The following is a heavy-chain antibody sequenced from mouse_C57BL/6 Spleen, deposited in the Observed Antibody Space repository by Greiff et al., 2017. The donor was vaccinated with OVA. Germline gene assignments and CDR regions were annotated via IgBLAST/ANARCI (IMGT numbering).Heavy chain of an antibody. CDR2: IYPRSGNT. D-gene: IGHD2-3*01. V-gene: IGHV1-81*01. J-gene: IGHJ3*01. CDR3: ERSYDGYSWLAY. CDR1: GYTFTSYG. Sequence: QVLLQQSGAELARPGASVKLSCKASGYTFTSYGIIWVKQRTGQGLEWNGEIYPRSGNTYYNEKFKGKATLTADKSSSTAYMELRSLTSEDSAVFFCERSYDGYSWLAYWSQGTLVTVCA.